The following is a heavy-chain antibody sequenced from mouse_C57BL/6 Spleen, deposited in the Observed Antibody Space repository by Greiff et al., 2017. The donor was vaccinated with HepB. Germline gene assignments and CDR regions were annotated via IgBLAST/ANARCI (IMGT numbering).Heavy chain of an antibody. CDR2: IRSKSNNYAT. CDR3: VRYYGYDVRAMDY. D-gene: IGHD2-2*01. Sequence: EVKVVESGGGLVQPKGSLKLSCAASGFSFNTYAMNWVRQAPGKGLEWVARIRSKSNNYATYYADSVKDRFTISRDDSESMLYLQMNNLKTEDTAMYYCVRYYGYDVRAMDYWGQGTSVTVSS. V-gene: IGHV10-1*01. CDR1: GFSFNTYA. J-gene: IGHJ4*01.